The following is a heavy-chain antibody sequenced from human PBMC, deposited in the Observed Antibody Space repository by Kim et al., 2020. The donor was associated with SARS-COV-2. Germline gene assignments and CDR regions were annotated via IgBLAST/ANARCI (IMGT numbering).Heavy chain of an antibody. CDR2: ISSSSSTI. CDR3: ARASYSSSWLWYFDL. CDR1: GFTFSSYN. J-gene: IGHJ2*01. D-gene: IGHD6-13*01. V-gene: IGHV3-48*02. Sequence: GGSLRLSCAASGFTFSSYNMNWVRQAPGKGLEWVSYISSSSSTIYYADSVKGRFTISRDNAKNSLYLQMNSLRDEDTAVYYCARASYSSSWLWYFDLWGRGSLVTVSS.